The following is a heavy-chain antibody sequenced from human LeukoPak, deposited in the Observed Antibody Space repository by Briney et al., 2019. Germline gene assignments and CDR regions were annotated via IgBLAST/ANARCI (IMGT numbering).Heavy chain of an antibody. CDR1: GFTFSSHG. CDR2: ISPSGGIT. CDR3: ARDEPAAGDAFDI. Sequence: GGSLRLSCAASGFTFSSHGMNWVRQAPGKGLEWVSGISPSGGITYYTDSVKGRFTISRDNSKNTLYLQMSSLRAEDTAVYYCARDEPAAGDAFDIWGQGTMVTVSS. V-gene: IGHV3-23*01. D-gene: IGHD6-13*01. J-gene: IGHJ3*02.